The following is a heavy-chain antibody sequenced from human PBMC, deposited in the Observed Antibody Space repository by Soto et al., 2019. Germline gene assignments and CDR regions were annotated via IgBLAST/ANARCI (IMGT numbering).Heavy chain of an antibody. D-gene: IGHD5-18*01. J-gene: IGHJ5*02. CDR2: IYYTGST. CDR3: ALGAGFSYASTWFDI. CDR1: GASISSGTYY. V-gene: IGHV4-61*03. Sequence: QVHLQESRPGLVKASETLSLTCTVFGASISSGTYYWTWIRQAPGKGLEWVGHIYYTGSTNYNPALNDRVTISVDTSKNHFSRQLTSVAAADTAVYYCALGAGFSYASTWFDIWGQGTLVTVSS.